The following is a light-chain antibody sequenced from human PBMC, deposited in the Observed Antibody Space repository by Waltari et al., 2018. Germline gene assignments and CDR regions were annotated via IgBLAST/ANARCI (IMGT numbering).Light chain of an antibody. CDR1: SGHSSHI. J-gene: IGLJ3*02. V-gene: IGLV4-69*01. CDR2: VNSDGGH. CDR3: QTGGHGTWV. Sequence: QLVLTQSPSASASLGASVKLTCTLSSGHSSHIIAWLQQQPGAGPRYLMKVNSDGGHSKGDAIPDRFSDSSSGAARYLTISSVQSDDEADYYCQTGGHGTWVFGGGTKLTVL.